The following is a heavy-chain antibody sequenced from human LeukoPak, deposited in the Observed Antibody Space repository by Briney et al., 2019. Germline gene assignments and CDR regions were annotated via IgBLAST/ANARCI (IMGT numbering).Heavy chain of an antibody. J-gene: IGHJ4*02. Sequence: GGSLRLSCAASGFTFSSYAMSWVRQALEKGLEWVSHICGSDDRTDYADSVKGRFTISRDNSKNTLYLQMNSLRAEDTAIYYCAKLNSRSYPFDYWGQGTLVTVCS. CDR1: GFTFSSYA. D-gene: IGHD1-26*01. CDR3: AKLNSRSYPFDY. CDR2: ICGSDDRT. V-gene: IGHV3-23*01.